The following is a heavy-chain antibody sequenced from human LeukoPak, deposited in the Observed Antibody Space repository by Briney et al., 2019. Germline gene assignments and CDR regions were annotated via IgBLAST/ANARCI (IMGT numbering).Heavy chain of an antibody. J-gene: IGHJ6*02. V-gene: IGHV1-8*01. CDR2: MNPNSGNT. CDR1: GYTFTSYD. Sequence: ASVKVSCKASGYTFTSYDINWVRQATGQGLEWMGWMNPNSGNTGYAQKFQGRVTMTRNTSISTAYMELSSLRSEDTAVYYCARAGGYCSSTSCYPGSNYYYGMDVWGQGTTVTVSS. D-gene: IGHD2-2*01. CDR3: ARAGGYCSSTSCYPGSNYYYGMDV.